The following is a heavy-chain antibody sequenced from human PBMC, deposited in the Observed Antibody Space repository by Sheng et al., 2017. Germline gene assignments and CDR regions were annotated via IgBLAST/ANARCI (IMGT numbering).Heavy chain of an antibody. J-gene: IGHJ4*02. Sequence: QVQLVESGGGVVQPGRSLRLSCAASGFTFSTYAMHWVRQAPGKGLEWVAVISYDGTNKYHADSVKGRFTISRDNSKNTLYLQMNSLRAEDTAVYFCARETQQLVDYWGQGTLVTRLL. CDR1: GFTFSTYA. D-gene: IGHD6-13*01. CDR2: ISYDGTNK. CDR3: ARETQQLVDY. V-gene: IGHV3-30*04.